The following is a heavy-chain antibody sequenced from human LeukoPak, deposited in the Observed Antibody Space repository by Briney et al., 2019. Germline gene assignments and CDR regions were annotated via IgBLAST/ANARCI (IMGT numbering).Heavy chain of an antibody. J-gene: IGHJ4*02. CDR2: IYPGDSDT. CDR3: ARYNDHYYFDY. Sequence: GESLKISCKGSGYSFTSYWIGWVRQMPGKGLEWMGIIYPGDSDTRYSPSFQGQVTISADKSISTAYLQWSSLNTSDTAMYYCARYNDHYYFDYWGQGTLVTVSS. V-gene: IGHV5-51*01. CDR1: GYSFTSYW. D-gene: IGHD1-1*01.